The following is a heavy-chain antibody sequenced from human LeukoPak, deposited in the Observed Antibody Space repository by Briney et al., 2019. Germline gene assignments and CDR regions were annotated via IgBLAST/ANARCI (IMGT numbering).Heavy chain of an antibody. CDR1: GFAFGSYG. Sequence: PGGSLRLSCAASGFAFGSYGMHWVRQAPGKGLEWVAFIRYDGNNKDYADSVKGRFTISRDNSKNTLYLQMNSLRGEDTAVYYCAKGGGYSYENYYYYMDVWGKGTTVTVSS. CDR3: AKGGGYSYENYYYYMDV. CDR2: IRYDGNNK. J-gene: IGHJ6*03. V-gene: IGHV3-30*02. D-gene: IGHD5-18*01.